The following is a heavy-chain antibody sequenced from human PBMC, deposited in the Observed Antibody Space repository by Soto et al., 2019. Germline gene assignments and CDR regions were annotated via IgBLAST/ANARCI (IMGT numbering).Heavy chain of an antibody. CDR2: IIPILGIT. CDR3: ARSSYSSSSKAFDI. J-gene: IGHJ3*02. V-gene: IGHV1-69*02. CDR1: GGTFSSYT. D-gene: IGHD6-6*01. Sequence: QVQLVQSGAEVKTPGSSVNVSCKASGGTFSSYTISWVRQAPGQGLEWVGRIIPILGITNYAQEFQGRVTITADKPTNTAYMELNSLRSEDTAVYYCARSSYSSSSKAFDIWGQGPMVTVSS.